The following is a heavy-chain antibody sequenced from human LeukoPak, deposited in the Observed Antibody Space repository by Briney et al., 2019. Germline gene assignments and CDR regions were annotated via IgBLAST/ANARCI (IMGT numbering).Heavy chain of an antibody. J-gene: IGHJ6*03. D-gene: IGHD1-26*01. Sequence: GGSLRLSCAASGFTFSSYEMNWVRQAPGKGLEWVSYISSSGSTIYYADSVKGRFTISRDNAKNSLYLQMNSLRAEDTAVYFCARATWDPNYYYMDVWGKGTTVTISS. CDR1: GFTFSSYE. V-gene: IGHV3-48*03. CDR2: ISSSGSTI. CDR3: ARATWDPNYYYMDV.